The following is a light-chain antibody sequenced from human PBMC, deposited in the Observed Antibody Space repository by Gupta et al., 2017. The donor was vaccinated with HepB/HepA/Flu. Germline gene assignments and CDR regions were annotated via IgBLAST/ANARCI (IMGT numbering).Light chain of an antibody. J-gene: IGLJ1*01. Sequence: SSELTQPPSLSVSPRQTASLTCSGHKLGDKYVSWYQQKPGQSPVVLIYEDMKRPSGIPERFSGSNSGSTATLTISGTQAMDEADYYCQAWDRFIYVFGSGTKVTVL. V-gene: IGLV3-1*01. CDR3: QAWDRFIYV. CDR2: EDM. CDR1: KLGDKY.